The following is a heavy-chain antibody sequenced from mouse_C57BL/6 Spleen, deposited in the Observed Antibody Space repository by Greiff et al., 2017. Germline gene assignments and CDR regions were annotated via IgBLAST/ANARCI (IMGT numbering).Heavy chain of an antibody. Sequence: VQLQQSGAELVRPGASVTLSCKASGYTFTDYYINWVKQRPGQGLEWIARIYPGSGNTYYNEKFKGKATLTAEKSSSTAYMQLSSLTSEDSAVYFCARSLFDYDGDWYFDVWGTGTTVTVSS. CDR1: GYTFTDYY. CDR2: IYPGSGNT. D-gene: IGHD2-4*01. CDR3: ARSLFDYDGDWYFDV. J-gene: IGHJ1*03. V-gene: IGHV1-76*01.